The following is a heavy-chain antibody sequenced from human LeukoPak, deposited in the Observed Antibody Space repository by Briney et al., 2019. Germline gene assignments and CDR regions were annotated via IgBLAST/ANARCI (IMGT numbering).Heavy chain of an antibody. Sequence: SETLSLTCAVYGGSFSGYYWSWIRQPPGKGLEWIGEINHSGSTNYNPSLKSRVTISVDTSKNQFSLRLSSVTAADTAVYYCARQGAYYYHPFDSWGQGTLVTVSS. CDR3: ARQGAYYYHPFDS. CDR1: GGSFSGYY. V-gene: IGHV4-34*01. J-gene: IGHJ4*02. CDR2: INHSGST. D-gene: IGHD3-22*01.